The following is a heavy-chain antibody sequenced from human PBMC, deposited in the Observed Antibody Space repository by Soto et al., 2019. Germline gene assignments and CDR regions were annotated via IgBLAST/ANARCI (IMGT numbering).Heavy chain of an antibody. J-gene: IGHJ4*02. V-gene: IGHV1-69*02. CDR1: GGILTNYT. CDR2: IIPVLNIA. CDR3: APATTATSPSDH. Sequence: QVQLVQSGAEMKRPGSSVKVSCETSGGILTNYTFNWVRQAPGQGLEWMGWIIPVLNIANYAQKLQGRITTTADKSPNTAYLELTSLRSEDTTIYFSAPATTATSPSDHWGQGTLITVSS.